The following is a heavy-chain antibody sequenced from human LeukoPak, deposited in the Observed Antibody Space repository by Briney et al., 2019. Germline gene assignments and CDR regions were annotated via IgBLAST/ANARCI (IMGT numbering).Heavy chain of an antibody. CDR1: GFMLNFFY. Sequence: WGSLRISCGASGFMLNFFYHGWFRPAPGEGRGGGLYNSPTGSYTTYADSVRGRFTISRDNAKNLLFLQMNDLRTEDTAVYYCARKLGGTQCGGDCFFDHWGQGTRVAVSS. CDR3: ARKLGGTQCGGDCFFDH. CDR2: NSPTGSYT. D-gene: IGHD2-21*02. V-gene: IGHV3-11*03. J-gene: IGHJ4*02.